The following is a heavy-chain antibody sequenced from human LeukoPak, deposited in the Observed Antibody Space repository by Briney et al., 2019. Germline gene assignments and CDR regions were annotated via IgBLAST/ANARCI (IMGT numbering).Heavy chain of an antibody. V-gene: IGHV3-43*02. CDR2: ISGDGGST. Sequence: GGSLRLSCAASGFTFDDYAMHWVRQAPGKGLEWVSLISGDGGSTYYADSVKGRFTISRDNSKNSLYLQMNSLRAEDTALYYCAKDTQYSYGFGYYYGMDVWGQGTTVTVSS. D-gene: IGHD5-18*01. J-gene: IGHJ6*02. CDR3: AKDTQYSYGFGYYYGMDV. CDR1: GFTFDDYA.